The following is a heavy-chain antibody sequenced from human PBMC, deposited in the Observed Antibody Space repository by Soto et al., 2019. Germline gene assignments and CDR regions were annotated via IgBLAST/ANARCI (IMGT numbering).Heavy chain of an antibody. CDR1: GGSISSYY. J-gene: IGHJ6*02. Sequence: SETLSLTCTVSGGSISSYYVSWIRQSAGKGLEWIGRIDTSGTTNYNPSLKSRVTMSVDASKNHFSLNLSSVTAADTAVYYCARGPRGYVYYHGMDVWGQGTTVTVSS. CDR2: IDTSGTT. CDR3: ARGPRGYVYYHGMDV. D-gene: IGHD3-10*01. V-gene: IGHV4-4*07.